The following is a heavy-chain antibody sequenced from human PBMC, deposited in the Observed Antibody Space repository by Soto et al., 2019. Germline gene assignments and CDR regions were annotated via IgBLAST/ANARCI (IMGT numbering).Heavy chain of an antibody. D-gene: IGHD1-26*01. CDR3: ARARWLVGANWFDP. Sequence: GASVKVSCKASGYTFTGYYMHWVRQAPGQGLEWMGWINPNSGGTNYAQKFQGRVTMTRDTSISTAYMELSRLRSDDTAVYYCARARWLVGANWFDPWGQATLVTVSS. CDR1: GYTFTGYY. J-gene: IGHJ5*02. V-gene: IGHV1-2*02. CDR2: INPNSGGT.